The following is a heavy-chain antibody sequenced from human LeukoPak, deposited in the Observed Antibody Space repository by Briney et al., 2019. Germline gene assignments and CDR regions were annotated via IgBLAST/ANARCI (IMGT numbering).Heavy chain of an antibody. CDR1: GFTVSSNY. CDR2: FYGGGGT. D-gene: IGHD1-1*01. V-gene: IGHV3-53*01. CDR3: ARDPWK. J-gene: IGHJ6*02. Sequence: GGSLRLSCAAAGFTVSSNYVSWVRQAPGKGLEWVSVFYGGGGTDYADSVKGRFTISRDNSKNTVDLQMNSLRAEDTAVYYCARDPWKWGQGTTVTVSS.